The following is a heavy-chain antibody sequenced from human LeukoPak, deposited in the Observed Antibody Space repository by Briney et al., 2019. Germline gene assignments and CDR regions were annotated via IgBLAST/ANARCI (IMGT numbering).Heavy chain of an antibody. CDR2: INHSGST. CDR3: ARGRRQQRRPNWFDP. Sequence: SETLSLTCAVYGGSFSGYYWSWIRQPPGKGLEWIGEINHSGSTNYNPSLKSRVTISVDTSKNQFSLKLSSVTAADTAVYYCARGRRQQRRPNWFDPWGQGTLVTVSS. V-gene: IGHV4-34*01. J-gene: IGHJ5*02. D-gene: IGHD6-13*01. CDR1: GGSFSGYY.